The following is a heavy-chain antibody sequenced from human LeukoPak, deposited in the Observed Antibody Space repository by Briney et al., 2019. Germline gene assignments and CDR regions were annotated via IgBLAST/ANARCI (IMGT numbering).Heavy chain of an antibody. V-gene: IGHV3-33*01. CDR3: ATTDFDY. CDR2: IWYDGSNK. J-gene: IGHJ4*02. Sequence: GGSLRLSCAASGFTFSNYGMHWVRHAPGKGLEWVAVIWYDGSNKYYADSVKGGFTISRDNSKNTLYLQMSSLRAEDTAVYYCATTDFDYWGQGTLVTVSS. D-gene: IGHD1-1*01. CDR1: GFTFSNYG.